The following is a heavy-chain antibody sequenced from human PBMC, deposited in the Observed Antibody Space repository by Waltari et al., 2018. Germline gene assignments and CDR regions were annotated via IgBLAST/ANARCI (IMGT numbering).Heavy chain of an antibody. D-gene: IGHD3-10*01. CDR2: IYHSGST. CDR1: GGSISSSNW. J-gene: IGHJ6*02. Sequence: QVQLQESGPGLVKPSGTLSLTCAVSGGSISSSNWWSWVRQPPGKGLEWIGEIYHSGSTNYNPSLKSRVTISVDKSKNQFSLKLSSVTAADTAVYYCARAYGSGSYYKFGYYYGMDVWGQGTTVTVSS. CDR3: ARAYGSGSYYKFGYYYGMDV. V-gene: IGHV4-4*02.